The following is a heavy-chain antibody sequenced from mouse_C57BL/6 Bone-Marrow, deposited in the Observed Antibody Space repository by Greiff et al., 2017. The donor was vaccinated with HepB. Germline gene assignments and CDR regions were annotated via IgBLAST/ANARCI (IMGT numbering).Heavy chain of an antibody. CDR3: TRGDLYDRHAMDY. D-gene: IGHD2-12*01. CDR1: GYTFTDYE. Sequence: QVHVKQSGAELVRPGASVTLSCKASGYTFTDYEMHWVKQTPVHGLEWIGAIDPETGGTAYNQKFKGKAILTADKSSSTAYMELRSLTSDDSAVYYCTRGDLYDRHAMDYWGQGTSVTVSS. CDR2: IDPETGGT. V-gene: IGHV1-15*01. J-gene: IGHJ4*01.